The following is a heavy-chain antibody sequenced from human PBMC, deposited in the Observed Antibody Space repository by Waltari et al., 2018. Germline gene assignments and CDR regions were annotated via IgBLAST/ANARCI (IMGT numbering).Heavy chain of an antibody. CDR3: ARARRVTYFYDRDSYAEMYYLDY. Sequence: QVQLQEAGPGLVKSSETLSLTCTVSGDSMNNFYWSWIRQPPGKGLEWIGNVYSSGSTTCNPSTKGRVTISVDTAKNHFSLKLSSVTAADTAVYYCARARRVTYFYDRDSYAEMYYLDYWGQGTLVTVSS. V-gene: IGHV4-59*01. D-gene: IGHD3-22*01. CDR1: GDSMNNFY. CDR2: VYSSGST. J-gene: IGHJ4*02.